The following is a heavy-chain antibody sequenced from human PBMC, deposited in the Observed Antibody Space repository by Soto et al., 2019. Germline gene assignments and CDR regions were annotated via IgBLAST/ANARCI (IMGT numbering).Heavy chain of an antibody. Sequence: PGGSLRLSCAASGFTFSSYGMHWVRQAPGKGLEWVAVISYDGSNKYYADSVKGRFTISRDNSKNTLYLQMNSLRAEDTAVYYCAKEIYSSSESYYYYGMDVWGQGTTVTVSS. CDR3: AKEIYSSSESYYYYGMDV. CDR1: GFTFSSYG. V-gene: IGHV3-30*18. J-gene: IGHJ6*02. CDR2: ISYDGSNK. D-gene: IGHD5-18*01.